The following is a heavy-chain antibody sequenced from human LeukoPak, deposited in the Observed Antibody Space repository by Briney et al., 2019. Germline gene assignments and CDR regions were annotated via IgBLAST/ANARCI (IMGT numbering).Heavy chain of an antibody. CDR2: IYYSGST. J-gene: IGHJ3*02. D-gene: IGHD4-17*01. CDR1: GGSISSSSYY. V-gene: IGHV4-39*01. CDR3: VVSDYGATPNRGGYIVFDI. Sequence: NPSETLSLTCTVSGGSISSSSYYWGWIRQPPRKGLEWIGSIYYSGSTYYNPSLKSRVTISVDTSKNQFSLKLSSVTAADTAVYYCVVSDYGATPNRGGYIVFDISGQGTLVIVSS.